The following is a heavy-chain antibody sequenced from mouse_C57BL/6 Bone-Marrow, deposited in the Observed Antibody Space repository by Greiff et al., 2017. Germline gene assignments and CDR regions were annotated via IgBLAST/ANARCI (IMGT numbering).Heavy chain of an antibody. V-gene: IGHV1-61*01. CDR3: AMARYWYFDV. CDR1: GYTFTSYW. Sequence: VQLQQPGAELVRPGSSVKLSCKASGYTFTSYWLDWVKQRPGQGLEWIGNIYPSDSATHYNQKFKDKATLTVDKSSSTAYRQLSSLTSEDSAFYYCAMARYWYFDVWCTGTTVTVSS. CDR2: IYPSDSAT. J-gene: IGHJ1*03.